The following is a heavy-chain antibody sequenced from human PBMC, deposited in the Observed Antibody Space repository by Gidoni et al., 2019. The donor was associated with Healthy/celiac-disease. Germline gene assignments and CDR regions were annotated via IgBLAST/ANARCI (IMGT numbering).Heavy chain of an antibody. V-gene: IGHV3-15*01. CDR3: TTDDYYYGSGSYYSPTLFDY. Sequence: LEWVGRIKSKTDGGTTDYAAPVKGRFTISRDDSKNTLYLQMNSLKTEDTAVYYCTTDDYYYGSGSYYSPTLFDYWGQGTLVTASS. J-gene: IGHJ4*02. CDR2: IKSKTDGGTT. D-gene: IGHD3-10*01.